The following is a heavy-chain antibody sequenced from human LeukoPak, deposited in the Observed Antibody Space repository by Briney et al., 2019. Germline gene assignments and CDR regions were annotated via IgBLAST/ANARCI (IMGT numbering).Heavy chain of an antibody. CDR2: IYYSGST. Sequence: SETLSLTCTVSGGSISSYYWSWIRQPPGKGLVWIGYIYYSGSTNYNPSLKSRVTISVDTSKNQFSLKLSSVTAADTAVYYCASLAARRTFDYWGQGTLVTVSS. CDR3: ASLAARRTFDY. V-gene: IGHV4-59*01. CDR1: GGSISSYY. J-gene: IGHJ4*02. D-gene: IGHD6-6*01.